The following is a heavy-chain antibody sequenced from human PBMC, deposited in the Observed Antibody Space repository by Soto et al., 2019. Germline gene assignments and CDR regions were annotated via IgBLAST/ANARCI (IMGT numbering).Heavy chain of an antibody. Sequence: EVQLVESGGGLVAPGGSLRLSCVASGFALTTYTMNWVRQAPGTGLEWVSSINGRSNYKYYSDSVKGRFTVSRDNAQNSLFLQMSRLGPEDTAVNYCVREDGVVGASSAFDSWGQGTLVTVSS. D-gene: IGHD1-26*01. J-gene: IGHJ4*02. CDR2: INGRSNYK. V-gene: IGHV3-21*02. CDR3: VREDGVVGASSAFDS. CDR1: GFALTTYT.